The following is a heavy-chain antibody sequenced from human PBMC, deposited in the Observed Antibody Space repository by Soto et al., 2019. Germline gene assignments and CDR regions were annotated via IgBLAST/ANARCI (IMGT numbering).Heavy chain of an antibody. Sequence: NPSDTLSLTCAVYGGSFSGYYWSWIRQPPGKGLEWIGEINHSGSTNYNPSLKSRVTISVDTSKNQFSLKLSSVTAADTAVYYCARGRAVLRFLEWLLDYYYMDVWGKGTTVTVSS. J-gene: IGHJ6*03. CDR3: ARGRAVLRFLEWLLDYYYMDV. CDR2: INHSGST. V-gene: IGHV4-34*01. D-gene: IGHD3-3*01. CDR1: GGSFSGYY.